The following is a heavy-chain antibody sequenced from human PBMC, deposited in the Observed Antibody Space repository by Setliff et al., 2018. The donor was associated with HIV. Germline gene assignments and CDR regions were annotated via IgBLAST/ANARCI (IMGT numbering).Heavy chain of an antibody. V-gene: IGHV4-39*01. CDR1: GGSISSSHDF. CDR2: INHSGST. Sequence: SETLSLTCTVSGGSISSSHDFWSWIRQPPGKGLEWIGEINHSGSTNYNPSLQSRVIISVDTSNNQISLKLTSVTAADTAVYYCTIPASSLAPNWGRGTQVTVSS. CDR3: TIPASSLAPN. J-gene: IGHJ4*02.